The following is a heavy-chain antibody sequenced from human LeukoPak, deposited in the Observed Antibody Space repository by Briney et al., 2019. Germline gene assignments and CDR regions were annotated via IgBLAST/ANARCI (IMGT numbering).Heavy chain of an antibody. CDR3: AKVGKEYSSGWYHFDY. J-gene: IGHJ4*02. CDR2: ISGSGGST. Sequence: GGSLRLSCAASGFTFSSYAMSWVRQAPGKGLAWVSAISGSGGSTYYADSVKGRFTISRDNSKNTLYLQMNSLRAEDTAVYYCAKVGKEYSSGWYHFDYWGQGTLVTVSS. CDR1: GFTFSSYA. V-gene: IGHV3-23*01. D-gene: IGHD6-19*01.